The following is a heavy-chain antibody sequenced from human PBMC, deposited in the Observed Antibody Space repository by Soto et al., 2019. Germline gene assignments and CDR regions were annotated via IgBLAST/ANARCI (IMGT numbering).Heavy chain of an antibody. CDR1: GGSIYRSGYY. J-gene: IGHJ4*02. V-gene: IGHV4-39*01. Sequence: SETLSLTCTVSGGSIYRSGYYWGWICQPPGRGLEWIGNIDYNGVTYSNPSLKSRVTISRDTSKNQFSLKLTSVTAADTALYYCGKVLVGATGHTDSDSWGPGTLVTVSS. CDR2: IDYNGVT. CDR3: GKVLVGATGHTDSDS. D-gene: IGHD2-15*01.